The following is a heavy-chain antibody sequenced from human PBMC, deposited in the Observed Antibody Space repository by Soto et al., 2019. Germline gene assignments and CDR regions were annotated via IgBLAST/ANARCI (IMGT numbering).Heavy chain of an antibody. CDR3: ARDLGDIAVAPDAFDI. J-gene: IGHJ3*02. Sequence: ASVKVSCKSSGYTFTSYAIHCVRQAPGQRLEWMGWINAGSGNTKYSQKFQGRVTITRDTSASTAYMELSSLRSEDTAVYYCARDLGDIAVAPDAFDIWGQGTM. CDR2: INAGSGNT. CDR1: GYTFTSYA. D-gene: IGHD6-19*01. V-gene: IGHV1-3*01.